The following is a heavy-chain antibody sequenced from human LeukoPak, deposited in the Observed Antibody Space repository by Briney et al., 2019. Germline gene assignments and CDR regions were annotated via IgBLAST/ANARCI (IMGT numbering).Heavy chain of an antibody. CDR1: GGSISSGDYY. CDR2: IYYSGST. J-gene: IGHJ4*02. V-gene: IGHV4-30-4*01. CDR3: ARGGPPLYFDY. D-gene: IGHD5-12*01. Sequence: PSETLSLTCTVSGGSISSGDYYWSWIRQPPGKGLEWIGYIYYSGSTYYNPSLKSRVTISVDTSKNQFSLKLSSVTAADTAVYYCARGGPPLYFDYWGQGTLVTVSS.